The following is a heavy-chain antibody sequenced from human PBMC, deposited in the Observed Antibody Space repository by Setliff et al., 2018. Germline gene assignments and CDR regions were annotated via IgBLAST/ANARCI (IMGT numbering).Heavy chain of an antibody. J-gene: IGHJ3*02. CDR1: GGSISSGDHY. CDR3: ARDPLTTNRRRAFDI. D-gene: IGHD4-17*01. V-gene: IGHV4-31*03. Sequence: PSETLSLTCTVSGGSISSGDHYWSWIRQHPGKGLEWIGYIYYSGSTYYNPSLKSRVTISVDTSKNQFSLKLSSVTAADTAVYYCARDPLTTNRRRAFDIWGQGTMVTVSS. CDR2: IYYSGST.